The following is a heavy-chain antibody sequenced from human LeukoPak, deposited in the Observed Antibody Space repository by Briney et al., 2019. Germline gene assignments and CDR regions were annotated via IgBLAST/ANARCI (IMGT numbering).Heavy chain of an antibody. CDR1: GYSFTSYC. CDR2: IYPGDSDT. CDR3: ARPLSRAIAARSSWFY. V-gene: IGHV5-51*01. J-gene: IGHJ4*02. Sequence: GESLKISCKGSGYSFTSYCIGWVRQMPGKGLEWMGIIYPGDSDTTYSPSFQGQVTISVDKSISTAYLQWNRLKASDTAVYYCARPLSRAIAARSSWFYWGQGTLVTVSS. D-gene: IGHD6-6*01.